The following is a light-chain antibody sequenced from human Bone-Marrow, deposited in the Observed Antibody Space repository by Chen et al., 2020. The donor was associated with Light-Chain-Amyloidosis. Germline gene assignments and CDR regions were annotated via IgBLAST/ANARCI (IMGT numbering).Light chain of an antibody. CDR2: GSS. J-gene: IGKJ4*01. CDR3: QQYGTSPLT. CDR1: QTISSNY. V-gene: IGKV3-20*01. Sequence: IVLTQSQCTLSLSPGEGANLSCRASQTISSNYLTWYQQKFGQAPRLLIYGSSSRAPGIPDRFTGSESGTDFPLTINRLEPEDFAMYYCQQYGTSPLTFGGGTKVEIK.